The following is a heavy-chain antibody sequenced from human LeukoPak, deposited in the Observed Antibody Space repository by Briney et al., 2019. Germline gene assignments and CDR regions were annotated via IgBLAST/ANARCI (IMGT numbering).Heavy chain of an antibody. J-gene: IGHJ4*02. D-gene: IGHD2-15*01. Sequence: PGGSLRLSCAASGFTFSSYGMHWVRQAPGKGLEWVAFIRYDGSNKYYADSVKGRFTISRDNSKNTLYLQMNSLRAEDTAVYYCAKKEGYCSGGSCYASFDYWGQGTLVTVSS. CDR1: GFTFSSYG. V-gene: IGHV3-30*02. CDR2: IRYDGSNK. CDR3: AKKEGYCSGGSCYASFDY.